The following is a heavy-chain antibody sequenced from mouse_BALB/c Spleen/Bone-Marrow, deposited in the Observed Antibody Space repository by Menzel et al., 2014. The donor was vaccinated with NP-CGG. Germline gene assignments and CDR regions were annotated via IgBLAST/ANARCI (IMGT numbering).Heavy chain of an antibody. J-gene: IGHJ4*01. CDR1: GFTFXDYY. CDR2: ISDGGSYT. CDR3: ARDYDYAMDY. Sequence: EVKLMESGGGLVKPGGSLKLSCAASGFTFXDYYMYWVRQTPEKRLEWVATISDGGSYTYYPDSVKGRFTISRDNAKNNLYLQMSSLKSEDTAMYYCARDYDYAMDYWGQGTSVTVSS. V-gene: IGHV5-4*02. D-gene: IGHD2-12*01.